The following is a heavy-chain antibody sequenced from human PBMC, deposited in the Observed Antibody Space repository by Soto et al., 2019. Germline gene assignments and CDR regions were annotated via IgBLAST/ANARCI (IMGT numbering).Heavy chain of an antibody. D-gene: IGHD5-12*01. CDR2: ISGSSIST. CDR3: AKHIVATFYFDH. Sequence: EVQLLEFGGGLVQPGGSLRLSCAASGFTFTKYAMTWVRQAPGKGLEWVSTISGSSISTYYADSVKGRFTISRDNSKNTLYLQMNSLRAEDSAIYYCAKHIVATFYFDHWGQGTLVTVSS. J-gene: IGHJ4*02. V-gene: IGHV3-23*01. CDR1: GFTFTKYA.